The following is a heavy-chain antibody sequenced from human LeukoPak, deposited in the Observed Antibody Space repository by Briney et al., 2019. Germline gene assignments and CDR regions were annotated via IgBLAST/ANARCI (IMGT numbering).Heavy chain of an antibody. J-gene: IGHJ5*02. CDR2: IKQDGSEK. Sequence: GGSLRLSCAASGFTFSDYWMSWVRQAPGKGLEWVANIKQDGSEKYYVDSVKGRFTISRDNAKNSLYLQMNSLRAEDTAVYYCARTKEENYIVVVTAIRLEFDPWGQGTLVTVSS. V-gene: IGHV3-7*01. CDR1: GFTFSDYW. CDR3: ARTKEENYIVVVTAIRLEFDP. D-gene: IGHD2-21*02.